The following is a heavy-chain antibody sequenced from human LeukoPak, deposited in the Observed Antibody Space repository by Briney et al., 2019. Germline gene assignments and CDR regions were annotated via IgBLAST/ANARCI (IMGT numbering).Heavy chain of an antibody. Sequence: GGSLRLSCSTSGFTFSNRFMHWVRQAPGKGLEYVSSIGPNGASTLYADSVKGRFTISRDNSKNALYLQLTSLRLEDTALYYCVKDLTGTWSFDYWGQGTLVTVSS. CDR3: VKDLTGTWSFDY. D-gene: IGHD3-9*01. CDR1: GFTFSNRF. V-gene: IGHV3-64D*06. J-gene: IGHJ4*02. CDR2: IGPNGAST.